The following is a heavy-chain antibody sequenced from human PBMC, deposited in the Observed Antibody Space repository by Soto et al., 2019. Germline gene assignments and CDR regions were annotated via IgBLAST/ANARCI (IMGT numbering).Heavy chain of an antibody. Sequence: QVQLVQSGAEVKKPGSSVKVSCKASGGTFSSYAIRWVRQAHGQGREWMGGITPIFGTADYAQKFQGRVTITADESTSTAYMELSSLRSEDTAVYYCARDGIAARPIAWFDPWGQGTLVTVSS. CDR1: GGTFSSYA. D-gene: IGHD6-6*01. V-gene: IGHV1-69*12. CDR3: ARDGIAARPIAWFDP. CDR2: ITPIFGTA. J-gene: IGHJ5*02.